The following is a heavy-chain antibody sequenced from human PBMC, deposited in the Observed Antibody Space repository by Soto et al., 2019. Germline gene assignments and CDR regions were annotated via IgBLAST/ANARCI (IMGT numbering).Heavy chain of an antibody. CDR3: ARDPDSDCSGGSCYSGAFDI. Sequence: QVQLVQSGAEVKKPGSSGKVSCKASGGTFSSYTISWVRQAPGQGLEWMGRIIPILGRGNYAQKFQGRVTITADKSTSTAYMELSSLISEDTAVYYCARDPDSDCSGGSCYSGAFDIWGQGTMVTVSS. D-gene: IGHD2-15*01. V-gene: IGHV1-69*08. J-gene: IGHJ3*02. CDR1: GGTFSSYT. CDR2: IIPILGRG.